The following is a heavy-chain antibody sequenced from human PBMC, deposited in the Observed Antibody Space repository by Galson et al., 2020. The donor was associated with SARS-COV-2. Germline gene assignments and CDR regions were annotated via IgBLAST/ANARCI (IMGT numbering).Heavy chain of an antibody. CDR3: ATSFVFPYSSSRGLVWFDP. J-gene: IGHJ5*02. Sequence: GESLKISCAASGLAVSSNYMTWVRQAPGQGLEWVSVTYTGGNTYFADSVRGRFTISRVTSRNILYLQMDSLRAEDTAVYYCATSFVFPYSSSRGLVWFDPWGQGTLVTVSS. CDR1: GLAVSSNY. V-gene: IGHV3-53*01. CDR2: TYTGGNT. D-gene: IGHD6-13*01.